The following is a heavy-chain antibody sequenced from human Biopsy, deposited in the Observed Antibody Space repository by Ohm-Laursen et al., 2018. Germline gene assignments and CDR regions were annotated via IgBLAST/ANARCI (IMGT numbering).Heavy chain of an antibody. CDR3: ATKLTGYFHH. V-gene: IGHV1-69*06. D-gene: IGHD3-9*01. J-gene: IGHJ1*01. Sequence: ASVKVSCKAPEGTFSNYGVNWVRQAPGQGLEWLGGNIPILGTGNYAQKFQDRVTVAADTSTSTATMELRSLRSDDMAVYYCATKLTGYFHHWGQGTLVIVSS. CDR1: EGTFSNYG. CDR2: NIPILGTG.